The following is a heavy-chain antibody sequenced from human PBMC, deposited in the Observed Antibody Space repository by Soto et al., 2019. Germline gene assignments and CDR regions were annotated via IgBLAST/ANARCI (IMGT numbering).Heavy chain of an antibody. CDR3: AKDNSDIRITLVRGVITKFNY. CDR2: ISGSGGST. CDR1: GFTFSSYA. V-gene: IGHV3-23*01. Sequence: GGSLRLSCAASGFTFSSYAMSWVRQAPGKGLEWVSTISGSGGSTYYADSVKGRFTIFRDNSKNTLYMQMNSLGAEDTAIYQCAKDNSDIRITLVRGVITKFNYWGQGTLVTVSP. D-gene: IGHD3-10*01. J-gene: IGHJ4*02.